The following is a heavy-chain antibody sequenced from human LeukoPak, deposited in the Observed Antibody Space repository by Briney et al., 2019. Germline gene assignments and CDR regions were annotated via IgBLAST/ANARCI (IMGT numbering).Heavy chain of an antibody. Sequence: GGSLRLSCAASGFTFSNAWMSWVRQAPGKGLEWVGGIKSKTDGGTTDYAAPVKGRFTISRDDSKNTLYLQMNSLKTEDTAVYYCTTDPSDYWGQGTLVTVSS. J-gene: IGHJ4*02. V-gene: IGHV3-15*01. CDR2: IKSKTDGGTT. CDR3: TTDPSDY. CDR1: GFTFSNAW.